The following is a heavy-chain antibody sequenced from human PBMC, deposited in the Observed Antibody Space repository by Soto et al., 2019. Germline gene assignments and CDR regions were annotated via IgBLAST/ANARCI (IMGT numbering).Heavy chain of an antibody. CDR1: GGSFSGYY. J-gene: IGHJ6*02. CDR2: INHSGST. CDR3: ASLAWYSSSWYSPKYYYYGMDV. D-gene: IGHD6-13*01. Sequence: QVQLQQWGAGLLKPSETLSLTCAVYGGSFSGYYWSWIRQPPGKGLEWIGEINHSGSTNYNPSLKSRVTISVDTSKNQFSLKLSSVTAADTAVYYCASLAWYSSSWYSPKYYYYGMDVWGQGTTVTVSS. V-gene: IGHV4-34*01.